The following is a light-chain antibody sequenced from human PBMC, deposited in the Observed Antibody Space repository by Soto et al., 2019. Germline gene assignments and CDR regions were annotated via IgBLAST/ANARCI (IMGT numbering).Light chain of an antibody. CDR1: QSVSSN. V-gene: IGKV3-15*01. CDR2: GAS. CDR3: QQYNNWPPIT. J-gene: IGKJ5*01. Sequence: IVMTQSPSALSVSPGERATLSCRASQSVSSNLAWYQQKPGQAPRLLIYGASTRATGIPARFSGSGSGTEFTLTISSLQSEDSAVYYCQQYNNWPPITFGQGTRLEIK.